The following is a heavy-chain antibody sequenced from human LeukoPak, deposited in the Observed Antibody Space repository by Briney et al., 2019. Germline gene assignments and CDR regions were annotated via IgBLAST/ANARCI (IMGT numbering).Heavy chain of an antibody. CDR3: AKDIGDYPEHNIDY. D-gene: IGHD4-17*01. CDR2: IDSSDSTI. CDR1: GFTFSDYY. J-gene: IGHJ4*02. Sequence: GASLRLSCAASGFTFSDYYMSWIRQAPGKGLEWVSYIDSSDSTIYYAESVKGRFTISRVNAKNSLYLQMNSLRAEDTALYYCAKDIGDYPEHNIDYWGQGTLVTVSS. V-gene: IGHV3-11*01.